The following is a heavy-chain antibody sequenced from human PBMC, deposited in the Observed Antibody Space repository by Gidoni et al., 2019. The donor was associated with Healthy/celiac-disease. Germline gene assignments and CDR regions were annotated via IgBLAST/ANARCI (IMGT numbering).Heavy chain of an antibody. J-gene: IGHJ4*02. V-gene: IGHV4-34*01. Sequence: QVQLQQWGAGLLKPSETLSLTCAVYGGSFSGYYWSWIRQPPGKGLEWIGEINHSGSTNYNPSLKSRVTISVDTSKKQFSLKLSSVTAADTAVYYCASRTVTRGFYWGQGTLVTVSS. D-gene: IGHD4-17*01. CDR1: GGSFSGYY. CDR3: ASRTVTRGFY. CDR2: INHSGST.